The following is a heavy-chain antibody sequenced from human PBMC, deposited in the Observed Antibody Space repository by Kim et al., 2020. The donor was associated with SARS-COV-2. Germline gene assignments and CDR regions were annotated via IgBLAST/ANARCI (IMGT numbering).Heavy chain of an antibody. J-gene: IGHJ3*02. Sequence: SETLSLTCAVSSESLRGYYWHWLRQPPGRGLEWIGEINYDGNTNYNPSLKSRLSMSVDTSKRQFSLKLSYVTAADTAVYYCAREDERERGAFDIWGQGAMVTVSS. CDR1: SESLRGYY. V-gene: IGHV4-34*01. D-gene: IGHD1-1*01. CDR3: AREDERERGAFDI. CDR2: INYDGNT.